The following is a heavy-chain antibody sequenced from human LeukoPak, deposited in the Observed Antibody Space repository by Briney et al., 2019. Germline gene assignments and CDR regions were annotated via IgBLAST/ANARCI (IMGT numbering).Heavy chain of an antibody. D-gene: IGHD2-15*01. CDR2: VTSSSRTI. CDR3: ARDLIGGNAYDY. J-gene: IGHJ4*02. Sequence: QTGGSLRLSCAASGFTFSSYSMNWVRQAPGKGPEWIAYVTSSSRTIYYADSVKGRFTISRDNAKSSLYLQLDSLRAEDTAVYYCARDLIGGNAYDYWGQGALVTVSS. V-gene: IGHV3-48*01. CDR1: GFTFSSYS.